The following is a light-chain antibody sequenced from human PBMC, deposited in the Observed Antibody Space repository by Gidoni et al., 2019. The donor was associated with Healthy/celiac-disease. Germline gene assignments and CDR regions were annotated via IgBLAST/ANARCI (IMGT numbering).Light chain of an antibody. V-gene: IGKV3-20*01. CDR3: QQYVSSPMYT. CDR1: QSVSISY. Sequence: EIVLTQSPGTLSLSPGERATLSCRARQSVSISYLAWYQQQPGQAPRLLLYGASSRATGIPDRFSGSGSGTAFTLTISRLEPEDFAVYYCQQYVSSPMYTFGQGTKLEIK. CDR2: GAS. J-gene: IGKJ2*01.